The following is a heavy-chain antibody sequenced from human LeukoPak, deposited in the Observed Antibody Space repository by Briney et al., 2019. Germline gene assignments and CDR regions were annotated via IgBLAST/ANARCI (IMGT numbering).Heavy chain of an antibody. Sequence: ASVTVSCKASGGTFSSYAISWVRQAPGQGLEWMGGIIPIFGTANYAQKFQGRVTITADRSTSTAYMELSSLRSEDTAVYYCAIARKPYYYDGSGYYFDYWGQGTLVTVSS. D-gene: IGHD3-22*01. CDR1: GGTFSSYA. CDR3: AIARKPYYYDGSGYYFDY. V-gene: IGHV1-69*06. CDR2: IIPIFGTA. J-gene: IGHJ4*02.